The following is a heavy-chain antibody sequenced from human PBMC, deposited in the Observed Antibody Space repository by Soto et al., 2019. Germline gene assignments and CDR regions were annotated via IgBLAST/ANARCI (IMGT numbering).Heavy chain of an antibody. V-gene: IGHV4-31*03. D-gene: IGHD1-1*01. CDR1: GGSISTVGHY. J-gene: IGHJ4*02. CDR2: IYHTGST. Sequence: SETLSLTCSVSGGSISTVGHYWTWIRQPPGKGLEWIGSIYHTGSTYYSKSLRSRLTMSVDTSKSQFSLRLSSVTAADTAVYYCARATGTLWSKKYGYWGEVSLVTVSS. CDR3: ARATGTLWSKKYGY.